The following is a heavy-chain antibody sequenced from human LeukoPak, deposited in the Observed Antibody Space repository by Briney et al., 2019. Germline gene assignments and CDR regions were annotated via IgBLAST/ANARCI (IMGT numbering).Heavy chain of an antibody. D-gene: IGHD5-18*01. J-gene: IGHJ4*02. V-gene: IGHV3-9*01. Sequence: GGSLRLSCAASGFTFDDYAMHWVRQAPGKGLEWVSGISWNSGSIGYADSVKGRFTISRDNAKNSLYLQMNSLRAEDTALYYCAKAGSVGYGSYYFDYWGQGTLVTDSS. CDR1: GFTFDDYA. CDR3: AKAGSVGYGSYYFDY. CDR2: ISWNSGSI.